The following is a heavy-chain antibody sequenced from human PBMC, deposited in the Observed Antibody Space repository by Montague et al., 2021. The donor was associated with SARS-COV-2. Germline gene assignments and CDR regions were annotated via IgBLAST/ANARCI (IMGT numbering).Heavy chain of an antibody. CDR1: GGSISRGGYY. CDR3: ASTYGGNLGYYYYYMDV. Sequence: TLSLTCTVSGGSISRGGYYWSWIRQHPGKGLEWIGYIYYSGSTYYNPSLKSRVTISVDTSKNQFSLKLSSVTAADTAVYYCASTYGGNLGYYYYYMDVWGKGTPVTVSS. D-gene: IGHD4-23*01. V-gene: IGHV4-31*03. CDR2: IYYSGST. J-gene: IGHJ6*03.